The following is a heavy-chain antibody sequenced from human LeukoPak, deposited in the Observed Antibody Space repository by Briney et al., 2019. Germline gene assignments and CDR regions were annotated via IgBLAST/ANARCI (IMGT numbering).Heavy chain of an antibody. V-gene: IGHV4-59*08. CDR1: GGSISGQF. CDR3: ASSSAYYYLDY. Sequence: SETLSLTCAVSGGSISGQFWTWIRQPPGKGLEWIGNIYYSGSANYSPSLKSRVTISVDTSKNQFSLKVSSVTAADTAVYYCASSSAYYYLDYWGQGTLVTVSS. D-gene: IGHD3-22*01. J-gene: IGHJ4*02. CDR2: IYYSGSA.